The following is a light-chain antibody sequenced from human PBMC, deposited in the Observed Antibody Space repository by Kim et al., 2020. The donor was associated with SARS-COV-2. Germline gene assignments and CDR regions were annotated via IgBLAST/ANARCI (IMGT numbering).Light chain of an antibody. V-gene: IGKV3-20*01. J-gene: IGKJ2*01. Sequence: LFPGERAARSCRASQSVSSSFLAWYQQKPRQAPRLLIYGASSRATGIPDRFSGSGSGTDFTLTISRLEPEDFAVYYCQQYGSSPYTFGQGTKLEI. CDR2: GAS. CDR1: QSVSSSF. CDR3: QQYGSSPYT.